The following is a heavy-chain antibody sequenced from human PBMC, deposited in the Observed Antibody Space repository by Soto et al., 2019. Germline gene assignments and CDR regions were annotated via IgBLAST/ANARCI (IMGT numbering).Heavy chain of an antibody. V-gene: IGHV1-69*12. Sequence: QVQLVQSGAEVKKPGSSVKVSCKASGDTFSSYAINWVRQAPGQGLEWMGGIIPIFGTADYAQKFQGRVTITADESTSTAYMELSSLRSEDTAVYYCASRITGSPNSYYGMDVWGQGTTVTVSS. D-gene: IGHD1-20*01. CDR2: IIPIFGTA. CDR1: GDTFSSYA. CDR3: ASRITGSPNSYYGMDV. J-gene: IGHJ6*02.